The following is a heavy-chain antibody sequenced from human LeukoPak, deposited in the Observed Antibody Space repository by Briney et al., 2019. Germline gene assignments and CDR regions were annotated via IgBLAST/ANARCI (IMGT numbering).Heavy chain of an antibody. CDR3: AKIAAAASFDY. D-gene: IGHD6-13*01. V-gene: IGHV3-30*18. CDR1: GFTFSSYA. Sequence: GSLRLSCAASGFTFSSYAMHWVRQAPGKGLEWVAVISYDGSNKYYADSVKGRFTISRDNSKNTLYLQMNSLRAEDTAVYYCAKIAAAASFDYWGQGTLVTVSS. CDR2: ISYDGSNK. J-gene: IGHJ4*02.